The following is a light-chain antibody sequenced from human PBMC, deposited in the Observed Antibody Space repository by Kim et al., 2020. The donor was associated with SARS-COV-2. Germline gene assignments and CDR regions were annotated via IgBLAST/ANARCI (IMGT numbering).Light chain of an antibody. CDR3: QAWDSSTVV. J-gene: IGLJ2*01. CDR1: KMDDKN. Sequence: SESQGKTATSSCSGDKMDDKNAGWYQQKPGQSPVVDIYQDTTRSSGIPERFSGSNSGNTATLTIRGTQALDEADYYCQAWDSSTVVFGGGTQLTVL. CDR2: QDT. V-gene: IGLV3-1*01.